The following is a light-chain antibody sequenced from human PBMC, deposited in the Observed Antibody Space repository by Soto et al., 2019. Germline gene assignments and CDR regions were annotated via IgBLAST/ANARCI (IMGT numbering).Light chain of an antibody. CDR1: QSISSY. Sequence: TQSPCTLSLSPGERTTITCRASQSISSYLNWYQQKPGKAPKLLIYAASTLYGGVPSRFSGSGSGTDFALTITSLQAEDFATYYCQQLRMYPSTFGGGTKVDI. J-gene: IGKJ4*01. CDR2: AAS. V-gene: IGKV1-39*01. CDR3: QQLRMYPST.